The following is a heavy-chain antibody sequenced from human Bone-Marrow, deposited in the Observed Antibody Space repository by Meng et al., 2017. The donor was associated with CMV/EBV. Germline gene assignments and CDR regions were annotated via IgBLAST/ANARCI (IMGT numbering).Heavy chain of an antibody. CDR3: ARVAGGSYVLDY. D-gene: IGHD1-26*01. J-gene: IGHJ4*02. Sequence: SLKSRVTMSVDTSKNQFSLKLSSVTAADTAVYYCARVAGGSYVLDYWGQGTLVTVSS. V-gene: IGHV4-4*07.